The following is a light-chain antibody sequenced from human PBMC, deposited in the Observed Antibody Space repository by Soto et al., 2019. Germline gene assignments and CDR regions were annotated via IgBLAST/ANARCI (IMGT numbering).Light chain of an antibody. V-gene: IGKV2-28*01. CDR3: MQALQTPST. CDR1: QSLLHSNGYND. CDR2: LGS. Sequence: DIVMTQSPLSLPVTPGEPASISCRSSQSLLHSNGYNDLDRYLQKPEQSPQLLIYLGSNRASGVPDRFSGSGSGTDFTLKISRVEAEDVGVYYCMQALQTPSTFGGGTKVEIK. J-gene: IGKJ4*01.